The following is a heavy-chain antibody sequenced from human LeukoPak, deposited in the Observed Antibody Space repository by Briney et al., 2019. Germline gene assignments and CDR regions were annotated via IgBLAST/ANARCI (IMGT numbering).Heavy chain of an antibody. J-gene: IGHJ4*02. CDR1: GYTFTSYA. CDR3: ASFTYDSSGYYFDY. V-gene: IGHV1-3*01. D-gene: IGHD3-22*01. Sequence: ASVKVSCKASGYTFTSYAMHWVRQAPGQRLEWMGWINAGNGNTKYSQKFQGRVTITRDTSASIAYMELSSLRSEDTAVYYCASFTYDSSGYYFDYWGQGTLVTVSS. CDR2: INAGNGNT.